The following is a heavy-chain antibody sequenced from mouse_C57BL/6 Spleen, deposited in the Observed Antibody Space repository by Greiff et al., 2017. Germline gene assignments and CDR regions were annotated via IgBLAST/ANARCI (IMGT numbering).Heavy chain of an antibody. CDR1: GYTFTSYW. D-gene: IGHD2-5*01. V-gene: IGHV1-61*01. CDR2: IYPSDSET. CDR3: AREGDYSNYGGY. Sequence: QVQLQQPGAELVRPGSSVKLSCKASGYTFTSYWMDWVKQRPGQGLEWIGNIYPSDSETHYNQKFKDKATLTVDKSSSTAYMQLSSLTSEDSAVYYCAREGDYSNYGGYWGQGTTLTVSS. J-gene: IGHJ2*01.